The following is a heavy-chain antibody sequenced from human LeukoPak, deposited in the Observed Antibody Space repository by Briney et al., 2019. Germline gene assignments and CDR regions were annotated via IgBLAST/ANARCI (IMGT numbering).Heavy chain of an antibody. CDR2: ISRTGSHT. J-gene: IGHJ4*02. V-gene: IGHV3-11*06. CDR1: GFTLSDYY. Sequence: KPGGSLRLSCAAAGFTLSDYYMSWIRQAPGKGLEWLSYISRTGSHTPYADSVKGRFTVSRDNAKNSLSLELNSLRVDDTAIYYCARVGSTAEAGTPDYWGQGTLVTVSS. D-gene: IGHD6-19*01. CDR3: ARVGSTAEAGTPDY.